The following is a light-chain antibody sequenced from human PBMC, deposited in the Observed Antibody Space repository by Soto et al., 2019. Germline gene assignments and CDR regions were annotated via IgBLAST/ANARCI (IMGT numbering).Light chain of an antibody. Sequence: EIVLTQSPATLSLSPGERATLSCRASQSVSSYLAWYQQKPGQAPRLLIYDASNRATGIPARFSGSGSGKDFTLTISSLEPEDFAVYYCQQRSNWPPPTWTFGQGTKVEIK. CDR2: DAS. CDR1: QSVSSY. CDR3: QQRSNWPPPTWT. J-gene: IGKJ1*01. V-gene: IGKV3-11*01.